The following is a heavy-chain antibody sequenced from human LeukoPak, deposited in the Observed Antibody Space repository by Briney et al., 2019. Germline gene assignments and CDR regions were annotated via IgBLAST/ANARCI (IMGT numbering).Heavy chain of an antibody. J-gene: IGHJ6*02. CDR3: ARTGYYDFWSGYYPNRGMDV. D-gene: IGHD3-3*01. CDR1: GGSFSGYY. Sequence: SETLSLTCAVYGGSFSGYYWSWIRQPPGKGLEWIGEINHSGSTNYNPSLKSRVTISVDTSKNQFSLKLSSVTAADTAVYYCARTGYYDFWSGYYPNRGMDVWGQGTTVTVSS. CDR2: INHSGST. V-gene: IGHV4-34*01.